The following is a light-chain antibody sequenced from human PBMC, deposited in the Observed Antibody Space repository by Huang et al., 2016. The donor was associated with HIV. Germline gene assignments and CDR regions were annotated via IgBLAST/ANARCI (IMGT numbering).Light chain of an antibody. J-gene: IGKJ1*01. CDR3: QKYNDVPRT. V-gene: IGKV1-27*01. CDR2: AAS. CDR1: QDIDAY. Sequence: DIQMNQSPSSLSASIGDRITISCRSSQDIDAYLAWYQQQQGKVPNLLIYAASTLQVGVPSRFSGSGSGTNFSLTIGSLQPEDVGSYYCQKYNDVPRTFGHGTKVEIK.